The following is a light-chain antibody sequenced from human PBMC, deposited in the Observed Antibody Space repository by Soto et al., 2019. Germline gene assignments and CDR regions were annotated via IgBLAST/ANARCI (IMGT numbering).Light chain of an antibody. CDR3: QQYNSWPPAYT. Sequence: ETVLTQSPATLSVSPGERATLSCRSSQSVGSNLAWYQQKPGQTPRLLIYGASTRATGVPARFSGSGSGTEFTLTISSLQSEDFAVYYCQQYNSWPPAYTFGQGTKLEIK. CDR1: QSVGSN. CDR2: GAS. V-gene: IGKV3-15*01. J-gene: IGKJ2*01.